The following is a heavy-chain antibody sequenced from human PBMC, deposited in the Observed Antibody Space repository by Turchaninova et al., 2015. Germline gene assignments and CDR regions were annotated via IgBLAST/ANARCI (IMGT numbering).Heavy chain of an antibody. CDR3: AREHDYYYYMDV. J-gene: IGHJ6*03. CDR1: GVRFSSYN. V-gene: IGHV3-48*04. CDR2: SSSSSSTI. Sequence: EVQLVESGGGLVQPGGSQSSSCAASGVRFSSYNMNGVRQAPGKGLEGLSYSSSSSSTIYYADSGKGRFTISRDNAKNSLYLQMYSLRAEDTAVYYCAREHDYYYYMDVWGKGTTVTVSS.